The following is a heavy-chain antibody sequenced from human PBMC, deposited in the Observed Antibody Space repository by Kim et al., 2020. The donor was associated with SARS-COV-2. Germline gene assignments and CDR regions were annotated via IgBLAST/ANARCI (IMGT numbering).Heavy chain of an antibody. V-gene: IGHV4-39*01. D-gene: IGHD4-17*01. CDR1: GGSISSSSYY. CDR3: ARWIFHGDWYPYYFDY. J-gene: IGHJ4*02. CDR2: IYYSGST. Sequence: SETLSLTCTVSGGSISSSSYYWGWIRQPPGKGLEWIGSIYYSGSTYYNPSLKSRVTISVDTSKNQFSLKLSSVTAADTAVYYCARWIFHGDWYPYYFDYWGQGTLVTVSS.